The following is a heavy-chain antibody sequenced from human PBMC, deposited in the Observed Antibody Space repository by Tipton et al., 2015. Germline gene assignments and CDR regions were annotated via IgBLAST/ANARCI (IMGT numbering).Heavy chain of an antibody. Sequence: TVSLTCTVSGGSIYSGDDYWSWIRQHPGSGLEWVGYIYYTGSTYYNPSLRSRVAMSIDTSKNQFSLKLTSVTAADTAIYYCGRDRLAVAGIDYWGQGPLVTVSS. CDR2: IYYTGST. CDR1: GGSIYSGDDY. CDR3: GRDRLAVAGIDY. J-gene: IGHJ4*02. V-gene: IGHV4-31*03. D-gene: IGHD6-19*01.